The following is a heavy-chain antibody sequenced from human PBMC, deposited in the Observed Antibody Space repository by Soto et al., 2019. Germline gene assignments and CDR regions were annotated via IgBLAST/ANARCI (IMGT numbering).Heavy chain of an antibody. V-gene: IGHV3-23*01. Sequence: VQLLESGGGLVQPEGSLRLSCEASGFTFSSYAMSWVRQAPGKGLEWVSGISGGGSTTYYTDSVKGRFTISRDNSKNTQYLQVNSLRAEDTAVYYCARDQAAGGTISRYFQDWGQGPLVTVSS. CDR2: ISGGGSTT. D-gene: IGHD6-13*01. CDR3: ARDQAAGGTISRYFQD. J-gene: IGHJ1*01. CDR1: GFTFSSYA.